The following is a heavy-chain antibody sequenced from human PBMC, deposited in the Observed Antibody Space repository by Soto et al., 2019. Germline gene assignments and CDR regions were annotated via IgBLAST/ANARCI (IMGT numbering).Heavy chain of an antibody. CDR2: TYYRSKWFS. V-gene: IGHV6-1*01. CDR3: ARVSSSWPWFDP. Sequence: QIQLQQSGPGLVKPSQTLSLTCAISGDSVSSNSAAWNWIRQSPSRGLEWLGRTYYRSKWFSDYAVSLNSRMPISPDTSKNHFSLQPNSVTPEDSAVYFCARVSSSWPWFDPWGQGTLVTVSS. CDR1: GDSVSSNSAA. J-gene: IGHJ5*02. D-gene: IGHD6-13*01.